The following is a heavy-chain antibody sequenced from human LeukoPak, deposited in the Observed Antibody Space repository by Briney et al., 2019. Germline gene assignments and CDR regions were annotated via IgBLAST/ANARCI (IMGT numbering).Heavy chain of an antibody. V-gene: IGHV4-4*07. J-gene: IGHJ4*02. CDR1: GASMSSYY. CDR2: IYISGST. CDR3: ARLGYYDSSGYSPLLGY. D-gene: IGHD3-22*01. Sequence: SETLSLTCTVSGASMSSYYWSWIRQPAGKGLEWIGRIYISGSTNYNPSLKSRVTMSVDTSKNQFSLRLSSVTAADTAVYYCARLGYYDSSGYSPLLGYWGQGVLVTVSS.